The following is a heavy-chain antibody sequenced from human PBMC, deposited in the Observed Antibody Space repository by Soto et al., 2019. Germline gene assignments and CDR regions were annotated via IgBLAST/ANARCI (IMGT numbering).Heavy chain of an antibody. Sequence: PSETLSLTCTVSGGSISSGGYYWSWIRQHPGKGLEWIGYIYYSGSTYYNPSLKSRVTISVDTSKNQFSLKLSSVTAADTAVYYCARDTGGYSSGPPAYFDYWGQGTLVTVSS. J-gene: IGHJ4*02. CDR3: ARDTGGYSSGPPAYFDY. CDR2: IYYSGST. V-gene: IGHV4-31*03. CDR1: GGSISSGGYY. D-gene: IGHD5-18*01.